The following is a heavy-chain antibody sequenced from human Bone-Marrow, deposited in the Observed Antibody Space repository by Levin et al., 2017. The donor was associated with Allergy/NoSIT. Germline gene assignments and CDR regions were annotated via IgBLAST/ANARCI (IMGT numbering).Heavy chain of an antibody. CDR1: GYTLTELS. D-gene: IGHD6-6*01. J-gene: IGHJ6*02. CDR2: FDPEDGET. CDR3: ATDRLSSSSSGLFRNYYYYGMDV. V-gene: IGHV1-24*01. Sequence: ASVKVSCKVSGYTLTELSMHWVRQAPGKGLEWMGGFDPEDGETIYAQKFQGRVTMTEDTSTDTAYMELSSLRSEDTAVYYCATDRLSSSSSGLFRNYYYYGMDVWGQGTTVTVSS.